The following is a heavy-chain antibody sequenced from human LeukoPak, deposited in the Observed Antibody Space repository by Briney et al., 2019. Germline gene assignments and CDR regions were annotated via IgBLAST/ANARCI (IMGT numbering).Heavy chain of an antibody. D-gene: IGHD3-22*01. V-gene: IGHV4-61*02. CDR1: GGSISSGSYY. Sequence: SQTLSLTCTVSGGSISSGSYYWSWIRQPAGKGLEWIGRIYTSGSTNYNPSLKSRVTISVDTSKNQFSLKLSSVTAADTAVYYCARDQDYYDSSGPSYYFDYWGQGTLVTVSS. CDR2: IYTSGST. CDR3: ARDQDYYDSSGPSYYFDY. J-gene: IGHJ4*02.